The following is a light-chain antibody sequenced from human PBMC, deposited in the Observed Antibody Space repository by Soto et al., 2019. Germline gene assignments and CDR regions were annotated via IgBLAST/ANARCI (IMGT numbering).Light chain of an antibody. Sequence: EIVMTQSPATLSVAAGGRATLSCGASQGVRSSLAWYQQKPGQPPRLVISGASTRAPGIPARFSGVGSGTAFTLTISSLQAEDFSIYYCQQYNNAPAITFGQGTRLEIK. J-gene: IGKJ5*01. CDR3: QQYNNAPAIT. CDR2: GAS. V-gene: IGKV3D-15*01. CDR1: QGVRSS.